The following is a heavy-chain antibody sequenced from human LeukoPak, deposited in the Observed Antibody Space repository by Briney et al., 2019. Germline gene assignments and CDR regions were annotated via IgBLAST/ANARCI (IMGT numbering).Heavy chain of an antibody. CDR1: GGTFNPYA. Sequence: SSVKFSWKASGGTFNPYAISWVGQAPGQGLKWLGGVIPIFRRANYAQKFPGRVTITTDESTSTAYMELRSLESEDTAGYYCARVCSSTSGYGAFGIWGGGTMVTVSS. D-gene: IGHD2-2*01. CDR3: ARVCSSTSGYGAFGI. V-gene: IGHV1-69*05. J-gene: IGHJ3*02. CDR2: VIPIFRRA.